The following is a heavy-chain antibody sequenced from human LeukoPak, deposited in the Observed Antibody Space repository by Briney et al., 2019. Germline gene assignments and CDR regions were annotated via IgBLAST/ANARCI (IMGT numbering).Heavy chain of an antibody. D-gene: IGHD6-19*01. J-gene: IGHJ4*02. V-gene: IGHV3-64*04. CDR3: ATAYNSGWSFDY. CDR2: ISSNGGST. Sequence: GGSLRLSCSASGFTFSSYAMHWVRQAPGKGLEYVSAISSNGGSTYYADSVKGRFTISRDNSKNTLYLQMNSLRTEDTAVYYCATAYNSGWSFDYWGQGTLVTVSS. CDR1: GFTFSSYA.